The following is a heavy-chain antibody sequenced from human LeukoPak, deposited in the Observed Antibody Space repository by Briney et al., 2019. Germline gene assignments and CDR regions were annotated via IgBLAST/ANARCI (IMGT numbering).Heavy chain of an antibody. D-gene: IGHD2-21*02. CDR1: GYTFSSYG. CDR2: IIPIFGTA. V-gene: IGHV1-69*13. Sequence: ASVKVSCKASGYTFSSYGISWVRQAPGQGLEWMGRIIPIFGTANYAQKFQGRVTITADESTSTAYMELSSLRSEDTAVYYCARDPDGMAYCGGDCYYGYWGQGTLVTVSS. J-gene: IGHJ4*02. CDR3: ARDPDGMAYCGGDCYYGY.